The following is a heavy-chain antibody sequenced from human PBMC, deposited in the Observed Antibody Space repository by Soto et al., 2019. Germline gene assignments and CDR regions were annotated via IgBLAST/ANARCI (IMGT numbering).Heavy chain of an antibody. V-gene: IGHV1-69*06. Sequence: QVQLVQSGAEVKKPWSSVKVSCKASGGTFSSYAISWVRQAPGQGLEWMGGIIPIFGTANYAQKFQGRVTITADKSTSTAYMELSSLRSEDTAVYYCATYNWNPLGNYYYGMDVWGQGTTVTVSS. J-gene: IGHJ6*02. CDR3: ATYNWNPLGNYYYGMDV. CDR2: IIPIFGTA. D-gene: IGHD1-20*01. CDR1: GGTFSSYA.